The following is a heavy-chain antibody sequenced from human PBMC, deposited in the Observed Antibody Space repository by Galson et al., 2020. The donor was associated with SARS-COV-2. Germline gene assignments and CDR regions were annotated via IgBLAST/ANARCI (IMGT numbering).Heavy chain of an antibody. CDR1: GGSISSYY. CDR3: ARDPHPAAGHIN. CDR2: IYYSGST. J-gene: IGHJ4*02. Sequence: SETLSLTYSVSGGSISSYYWSWIRQPPGKGLEWIGHIYYSGSTNYNPSLKSRVTISVHTSENQFSLNLSSVTAADTAVYYCARDPHPAAGHINWGQGTLVTVSS. V-gene: IGHV4-59*01. D-gene: IGHD6-13*01.